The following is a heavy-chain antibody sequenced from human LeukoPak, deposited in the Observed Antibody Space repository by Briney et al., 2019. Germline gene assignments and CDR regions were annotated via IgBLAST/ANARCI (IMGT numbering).Heavy chain of an antibody. Sequence: PGGSLRLSCAASGFSVGSNYVSWVRQAPGKGLEWVSVISVGGDTYYADSVKGRFTLSRDNSKNTVYLQLNSLRAEDTAVYYCARDLYCSGGTCNQHWGQGTLVTISS. CDR1: GFSVGSNY. CDR3: ARDLYCSGGTCNQH. J-gene: IGHJ1*01. CDR2: ISVGGDT. V-gene: IGHV3-53*01. D-gene: IGHD2-15*01.